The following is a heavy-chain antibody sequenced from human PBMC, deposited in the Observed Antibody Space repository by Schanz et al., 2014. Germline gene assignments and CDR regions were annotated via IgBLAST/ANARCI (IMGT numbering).Heavy chain of an antibody. Sequence: VQLVESGGYLVQPGGSLRLSCSASGFTFGSYAMHWVRQASGKGLEYVSAITRSGGGTYYSDSVKGRFTISRDNSENTLYLQMNSLSADDTAVFYCAKGMGYCSGGTCYDYYYYGLDVWGQGTTVTVSS. D-gene: IGHD2-15*01. CDR3: AKGMGYCSGGTCYDYYYYGLDV. J-gene: IGHJ6*02. V-gene: IGHV3-64*04. CDR1: GFTFGSYA. CDR2: ITRSGGGT.